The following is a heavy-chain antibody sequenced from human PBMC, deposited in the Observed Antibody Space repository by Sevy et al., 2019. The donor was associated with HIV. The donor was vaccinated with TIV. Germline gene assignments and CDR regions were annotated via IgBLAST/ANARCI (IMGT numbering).Heavy chain of an antibody. CDR3: VRDHNDSSEYYLIGAYDV. CDR2: VFMDGTKE. CDR1: GFIFNSYA. D-gene: IGHD3-22*01. V-gene: IGHV3-33*01. J-gene: IGHJ3*01. Sequence: GGSLRLSCAASGFIFNSYAIHWVRQAPGKGLEWVVVVFMDGTKEFYAESVKGRFTISRDNSKKKVFLQMNSLRDEDTAVYYCVRDHNDSSEYYLIGAYDVWGQGTTVTVSS.